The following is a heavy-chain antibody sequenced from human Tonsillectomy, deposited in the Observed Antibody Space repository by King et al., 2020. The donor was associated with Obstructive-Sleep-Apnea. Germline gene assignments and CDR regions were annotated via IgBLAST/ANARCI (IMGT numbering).Heavy chain of an antibody. J-gene: IGHJ3*02. CDR2: ISSNGGST. CDR3: VKGPGVYSSGWFDAFDI. Sequence: VQLVESGGGLVQPGGSLRVSCSASGLTFSSYAMHWVRQAPGKGLEYVSAISSNGGSTYYADSVKGRFTISRDNSKNTLYLHMSSLRAEDTAVYYCVKGPGVYSSGWFDAFDIWGQGTMVTVSS. CDR1: GLTFSSYA. V-gene: IGHV3-64D*06. D-gene: IGHD6-19*01.